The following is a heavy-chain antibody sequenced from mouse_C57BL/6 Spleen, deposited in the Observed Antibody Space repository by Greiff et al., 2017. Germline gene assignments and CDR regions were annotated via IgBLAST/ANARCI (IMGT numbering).Heavy chain of an antibody. CDR3: ASIYYDYDGGFDY. D-gene: IGHD2-4*01. Sequence: QVQLKQPGAELVKPGASVKLSCKASGYTFTSYWMHWVKQRPGRGLEWIGRIDPNSGGTKYNEKFKSKATLTVDKPSSTAYMQLSSLTSEDSAVYYCASIYYDYDGGFDYWGQGTTLTVSS. CDR2: IDPNSGGT. J-gene: IGHJ2*01. CDR1: GYTFTSYW. V-gene: IGHV1-72*01.